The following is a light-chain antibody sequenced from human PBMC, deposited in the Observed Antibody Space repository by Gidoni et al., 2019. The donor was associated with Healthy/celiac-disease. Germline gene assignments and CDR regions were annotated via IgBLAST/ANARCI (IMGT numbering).Light chain of an antibody. CDR3: QQYNNWRT. V-gene: IGKV3-15*01. CDR2: GAS. CDR1: QSVSSN. Sequence: EIVMTQSPATLFVSPGERATLPCRASQSVSSNLAWYQQKPGQAPRLLIYGASARATGIPARFSGSGSGTEFTLTISRLQSEDFAVYYCQQYNNWRTFGHGTKVEIK. J-gene: IGKJ1*01.